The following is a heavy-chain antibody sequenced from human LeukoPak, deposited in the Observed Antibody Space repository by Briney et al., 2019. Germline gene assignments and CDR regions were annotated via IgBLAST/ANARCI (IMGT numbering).Heavy chain of an antibody. CDR1: GGSISGYY. CDR3: ARDLLSSSWVYFLH. D-gene: IGHD6-13*01. J-gene: IGHJ1*01. V-gene: IGHV4-59*01. CDR2: IYDSGST. Sequence: SETLSLTCTVSGGSISGYYWSWIRQPPGKGLEWIGYIYDSGSTNYNPSLKSRVTISVDTSKNQFSLKLSSVTAADTAVYYCARDLLSSSWVYFLHWGQGTLVSVSS.